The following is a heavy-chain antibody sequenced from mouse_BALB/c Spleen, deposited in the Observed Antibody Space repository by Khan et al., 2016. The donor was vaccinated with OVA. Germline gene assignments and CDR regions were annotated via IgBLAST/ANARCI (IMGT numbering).Heavy chain of an antibody. D-gene: IGHD2-14*01. J-gene: IGHJ4*01. V-gene: IGHV2-6-4*01. CDR3: ARAYYRYDGYYAMDY. CDR2: IWGGGGT. CDR1: GFSLSRYN. Sequence: QVQLKESGPGLVAPSQSLSITCTVSGFSLSRYNIHWVRQPPGKGLEWLGMIWGGGGTDYNSTLKSRLSISKDKSKSQVFLKMNSLQTDDTAMYYSARAYYRYDGYYAMDYWGQGTSVTVSS.